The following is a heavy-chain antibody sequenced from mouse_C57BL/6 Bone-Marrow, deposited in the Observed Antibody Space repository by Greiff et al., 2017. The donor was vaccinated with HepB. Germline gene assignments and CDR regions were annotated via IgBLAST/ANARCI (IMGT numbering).Heavy chain of an antibody. V-gene: IGHV10-1*01. CDR1: GFSFNTYA. J-gene: IGHJ2*01. D-gene: IGHD1-1*01. CDR3: VRHSNYYYGSSYVDYFDY. Sequence: VQLVESGGGLVQPKGSLKLSCAASGFSFNTYAMNWVRQAPGKGLEWVARIRSKSNNYATYYADSVKDRFTISRDDSESMLYLQMNNLKTEDTAMYYCVRHSNYYYGSSYVDYFDYWGQGTTLTVSS. CDR2: IRSKSNNYAT.